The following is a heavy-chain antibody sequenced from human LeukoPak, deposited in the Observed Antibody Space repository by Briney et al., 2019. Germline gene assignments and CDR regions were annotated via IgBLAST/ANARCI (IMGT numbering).Heavy chain of an antibody. CDR3: AKSGLAVAGNRDAFDI. Sequence: PGRSLRLYSAHSGYTFSSYCMHFVRQAPGKGLEWVAVISYDGSNKYYADSVKGRFTISRDNSQNTLYLQMNSLRDEDTAVYYCAKSGLAVAGNRDAFDIWGQGTMVTVSS. CDR2: ISYDGSNK. V-gene: IGHV3-30*18. CDR1: GYTFSSYC. J-gene: IGHJ3*02. D-gene: IGHD6-19*01.